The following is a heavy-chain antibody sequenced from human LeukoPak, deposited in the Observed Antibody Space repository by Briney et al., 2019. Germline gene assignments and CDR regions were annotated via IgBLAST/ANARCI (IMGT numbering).Heavy chain of an antibody. J-gene: IGHJ2*01. D-gene: IGHD5-18*01. V-gene: IGHV4-39*01. CDR1: GGSISSSRYY. Sequence: SETLSLTCTVSGGSISSSRYYWGWIRQPPGKGLEWIGSIYYSGSTYYNPSLKSRVTISVDTSKNQFSLKLSSVTAADTAVYFCASSSGDTTMDAGYLDLWGRGTLVTVSS. CDR2: IYYSGST. CDR3: ASSSGDTTMDAGYLDL.